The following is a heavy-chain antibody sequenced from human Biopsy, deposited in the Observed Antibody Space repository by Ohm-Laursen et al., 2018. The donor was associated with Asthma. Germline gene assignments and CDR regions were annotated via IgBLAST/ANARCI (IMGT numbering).Heavy chain of an antibody. CDR3: ASDFPKDYVRYNFQF. Sequence: SSVKVSCKISGYSLTDLSMHWVRQAPGQGLEWMGGHDHEVGGTVNARRFQGRVTMTEDTSTDTAYMELSSLSSDDTAVYYCASDFPKDYVRYNFQFWGQGTLVTVSS. V-gene: IGHV1-24*01. CDR1: GYSLTDLS. J-gene: IGHJ4*02. D-gene: IGHD4-17*01. CDR2: HDHEVGGT.